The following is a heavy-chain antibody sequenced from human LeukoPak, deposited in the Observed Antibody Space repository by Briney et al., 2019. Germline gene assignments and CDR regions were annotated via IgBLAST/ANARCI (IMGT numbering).Heavy chain of an antibody. Sequence: GGSLRLSCAASGFTFSSYGMHWVRQAPGKGLEWVAVISYDGSNKYYADSVKGRFTISRDNSENTLYLQMNSLRAEDTAVYYCAKTAAGNGYWGQGTLVTVSS. J-gene: IGHJ4*02. CDR2: ISYDGSNK. D-gene: IGHD6-13*01. CDR3: AKTAAGNGY. V-gene: IGHV3-30*18. CDR1: GFTFSSYG.